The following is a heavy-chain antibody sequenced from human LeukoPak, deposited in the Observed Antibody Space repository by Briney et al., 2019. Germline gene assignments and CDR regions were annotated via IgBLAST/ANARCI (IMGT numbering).Heavy chain of an antibody. CDR2: NNPNSGGT. D-gene: IGHD3-22*01. CDR1: GYTFNGYY. V-gene: IGHV1-2*02. Sequence: ASVKVSCKXSGYTFNGYYIHWVRKAPGQGLEWIGWNNPNSGGTNYAQKFQGRVTMTRDTSISTAYMELSRLRSDDTAVYYCARSDSSGFKNDYWGQGTLVTVSS. CDR3: ARSDSSGFKNDY. J-gene: IGHJ4*02.